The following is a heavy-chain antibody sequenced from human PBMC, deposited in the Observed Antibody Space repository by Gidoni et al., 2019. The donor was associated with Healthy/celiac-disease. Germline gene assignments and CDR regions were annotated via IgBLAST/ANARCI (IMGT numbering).Heavy chain of an antibody. V-gene: IGHV3-30*04. Sequence: QVQLVESGGGVVQPGRSLRLSCAASGFPFSSYAMHWVRQAPGKGLEWVAVISYDGSNKYYADSVKGRFTISRDNSKNTLYLQMNSLRAEDTAVYYCAKAPRGTTFYMDVWGKGTTVTVSS. D-gene: IGHD1-7*01. CDR1: GFPFSSYA. CDR3: AKAPRGTTFYMDV. J-gene: IGHJ6*03. CDR2: ISYDGSNK.